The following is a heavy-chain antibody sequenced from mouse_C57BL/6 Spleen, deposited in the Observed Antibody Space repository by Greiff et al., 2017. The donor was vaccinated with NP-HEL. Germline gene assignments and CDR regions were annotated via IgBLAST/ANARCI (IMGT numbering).Heavy chain of an antibody. V-gene: IGHV1-69*01. CDR3: ARSTLPRYAMDY. CDR2: IDPSDSYT. CDR1: GYTFTSYW. J-gene: IGHJ4*01. Sequence: QVQLQQPGAELVMPGASVKLSCKASGYTFTSYWMHWVKQRPGQGLEWIGEIDPSDSYTNYNQKFKGKSTLTVDKSSSTAYMQLSSLTSEDSAVYYCARSTLPRYAMDYWGQGTSVTVSS. D-gene: IGHD5-5*01.